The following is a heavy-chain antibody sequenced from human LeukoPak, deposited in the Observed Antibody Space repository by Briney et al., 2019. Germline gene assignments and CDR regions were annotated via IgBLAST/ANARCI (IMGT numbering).Heavy chain of an antibody. J-gene: IGHJ5*02. D-gene: IGHD6-19*01. CDR1: GGSFSGYY. CDR3: ARARQGLVRESHNWFDP. Sequence: PSEPLSLTCAVHGGSFSGYYWSWLRQPPGKGLDWIGEINHSGRTNYKPSLKSRVTISVDTSKYQFSLNLSSVTAADTAVYYCARARQGLVRESHNWFDPWGQGTLVTVSS. CDR2: INHSGRT. V-gene: IGHV4-34*01.